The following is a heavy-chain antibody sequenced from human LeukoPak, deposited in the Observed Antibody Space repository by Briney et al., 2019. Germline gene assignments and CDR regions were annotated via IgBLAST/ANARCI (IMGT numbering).Heavy chain of an antibody. Sequence: GGSLRLSCAASGFTFSTYAVNWVRQAPGKGLEWVSAISSSGGTTYYADSVKGRFSISRDNSKNTLYLQMNSLRAEDTAVYYCARDHRDGYNAGDTFDIWGQGTMVTVSS. CDR2: ISSSGGTT. J-gene: IGHJ3*02. D-gene: IGHD5-24*01. V-gene: IGHV3-23*01. CDR1: GFTFSTYA. CDR3: ARDHRDGYNAGDTFDI.